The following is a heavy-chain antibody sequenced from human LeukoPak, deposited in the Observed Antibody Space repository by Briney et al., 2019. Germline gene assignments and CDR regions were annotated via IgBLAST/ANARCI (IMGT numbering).Heavy chain of an antibody. CDR1: GFTFSSYA. CDR3: AREGIVVVPASYYYGMDV. V-gene: IGHV3-30-3*01. J-gene: IGHJ6*02. Sequence: PGGSLRLSCAASGFTFSSYAMHWVRQAPGKGLEWVAVISYDGSNKYYADSVKGRFTISRDNSKNTLYLQVNSLRAEDTAVYYCAREGIVVVPASYYYGMDVWGQGTTVTVSS. CDR2: ISYDGSNK. D-gene: IGHD2-2*01.